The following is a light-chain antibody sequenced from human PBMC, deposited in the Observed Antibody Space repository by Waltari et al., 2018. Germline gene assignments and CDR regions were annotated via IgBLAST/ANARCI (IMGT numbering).Light chain of an antibody. CDR3: QSFDSNVRGGVV. CDR2: GNN. Sequence: QSILTQPTSVSGAPGQRVTIPCTGRSSNIGAGHDVHWYQAFPGTAPKPPIYGNNNRPSGVPDRFSGSKSGSSASLAINGLQAEDEADYYCQSFDSNVRGGVVFGGGTKVTVL. J-gene: IGLJ3*02. V-gene: IGLV1-40*01. CDR1: SSNIGAGHD.